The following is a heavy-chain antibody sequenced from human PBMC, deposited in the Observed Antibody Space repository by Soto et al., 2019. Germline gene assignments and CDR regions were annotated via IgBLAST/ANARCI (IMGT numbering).Heavy chain of an antibody. CDR2: IIPIFGTA. CDR1: GGTFSSYA. D-gene: IGHD3-22*01. J-gene: IGHJ4*02. V-gene: IGHV1-69*12. Sequence: QVQLVQSGAEVKKPGSSVKVSCKASGGTFSSYAISWVRQAPGQGLEWMGGIIPIFGTANYAQKFQGRVTITADESTSTAYMELSSLRSEDTAVYYCARVRLYYYYSSGYYFDYWGQGTLVTVSS. CDR3: ARVRLYYYYSSGYYFDY.